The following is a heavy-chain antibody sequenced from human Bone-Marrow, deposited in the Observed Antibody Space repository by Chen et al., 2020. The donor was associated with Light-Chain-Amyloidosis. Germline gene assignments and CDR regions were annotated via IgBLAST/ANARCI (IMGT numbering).Heavy chain of an antibody. V-gene: IGHV5-51*01. Sequence: EVQLEKSGPEVKKPGESLKLSCKGSGYTFPNYWFGWVRQMPGKGLEWMGVIYPDDSDARYSPSFEGQVTISADKSITTAYLQWRSLKASDTAMYYCARRRDGYNFDYWGQGTLVTVSS. CDR2: IYPDDSDA. J-gene: IGHJ4*02. CDR1: GYTFPNYW. CDR3: ARRRDGYNFDY. D-gene: IGHD5-12*01.